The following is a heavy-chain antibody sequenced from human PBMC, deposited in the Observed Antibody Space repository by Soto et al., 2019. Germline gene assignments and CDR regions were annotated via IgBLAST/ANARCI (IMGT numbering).Heavy chain of an antibody. CDR3: ARAVGYSYGYFLDY. Sequence: SETLSLTCSVSGGSISGYYWSWIRQPPGRGLEWIGYMYYSGSTNYNPSLNSRVTISVDTSKNQFSLKLSSVTAADTAVYYCARAVGYSYGYFLDYLGQITLVTVSS. V-gene: IGHV4-59*01. CDR2: MYYSGST. J-gene: IGHJ4*02. D-gene: IGHD5-18*01. CDR1: GGSISGYY.